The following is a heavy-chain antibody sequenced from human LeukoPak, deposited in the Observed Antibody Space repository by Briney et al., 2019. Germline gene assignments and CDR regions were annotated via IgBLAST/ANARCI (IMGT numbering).Heavy chain of an antibody. Sequence: SETLSLTCTVSGGSISSSSYYWGWIRQPPGKGLEWIGSIYYSGSTYYNPSLKSRVTISVDTSKNQFSLKLSSVTAADTAVYYCARARPLYGSGSLFDYWGQGTLVTVSS. V-gene: IGHV4-39*07. D-gene: IGHD3-10*01. CDR2: IYYSGST. J-gene: IGHJ4*02. CDR1: GGSISSSSYY. CDR3: ARARPLYGSGSLFDY.